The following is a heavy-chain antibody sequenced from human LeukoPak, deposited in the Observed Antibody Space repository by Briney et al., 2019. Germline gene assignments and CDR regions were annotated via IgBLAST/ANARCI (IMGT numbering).Heavy chain of an antibody. J-gene: IGHJ3*02. V-gene: IGHV3-21*01. CDR1: GYTFSSYS. CDR2: ISSGSSYI. CDR3: ARSVVVAPGAFDI. Sequence: GGSLRLSCAASGYTFSSYSMNWVRQAPGKGLEWVSSISSGSSYIYYADSVKGRFTISRDNAKNSLYLQMNSLRAEDTAVYYCARSVVVAPGAFDIWGQGTMVIVSS. D-gene: IGHD2-2*01.